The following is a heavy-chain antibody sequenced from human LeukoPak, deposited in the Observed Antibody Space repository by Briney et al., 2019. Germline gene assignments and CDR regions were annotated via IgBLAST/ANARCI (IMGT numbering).Heavy chain of an antibody. CDR3: AREAYSSGWYHFDY. J-gene: IGHJ4*02. CDR1: GYTLTELS. V-gene: IGHV1-18*01. CDR2: ISAYNGNT. Sequence: ASVKVSCKVSGYTLTELSMHWVRQAPGQGLEWMGWISAYNGNTNYAQKLQGRVTMTTDTSTSTAYMELRSLRSDDTAVYYCAREAYSSGWYHFDYWGQGTLVTVSS. D-gene: IGHD6-19*01.